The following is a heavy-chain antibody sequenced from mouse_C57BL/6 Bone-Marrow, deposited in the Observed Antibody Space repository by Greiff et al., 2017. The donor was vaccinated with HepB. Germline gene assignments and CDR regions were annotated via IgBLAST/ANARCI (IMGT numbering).Heavy chain of an antibody. CDR2: IYPRSGNT. CDR1: GYTFTSYG. CDR3: ARSGSNYDY. Sequence: QVHVKQSGAELARPGASVKLSCKASGYTFTSYGISWVKQRTGQGLEWIGEIYPRSGNTYYNEKFKGKATLTADKSSSTAYMELRSLTSEDSAVYFCARSGSNYDYWGQGTTLTVSS. D-gene: IGHD2-5*01. V-gene: IGHV1-81*01. J-gene: IGHJ2*01.